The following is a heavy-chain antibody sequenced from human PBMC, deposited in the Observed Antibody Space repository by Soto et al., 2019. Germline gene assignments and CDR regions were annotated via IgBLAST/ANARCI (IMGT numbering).Heavy chain of an antibody. CDR3: ARSHYDFWSGYYSHYYYGMDV. J-gene: IGHJ6*02. V-gene: IGHV3-21*01. Sequence: GGSLRLSCAASGFTFSSYSMNWVRQAPGKGLEWVSSISSSSSYIYYADSVKGRFTISRDNAKNSLYLQMNSLRAEDTAVYYCARSHYDFWSGYYSHYYYGMDVWGQGTTVTVSS. CDR2: ISSSSSYI. CDR1: GFTFSSYS. D-gene: IGHD3-3*01.